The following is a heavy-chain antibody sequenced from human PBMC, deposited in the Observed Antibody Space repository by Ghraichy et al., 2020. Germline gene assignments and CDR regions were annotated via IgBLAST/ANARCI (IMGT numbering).Heavy chain of an antibody. Sequence: GGSLRLSCAASGFPFSTYVMHWVRRAPGKGLEWVAVMSYDGSNPYHADSVKGRFTISRDNSKNTLYLQMNSLRAEDTAVYYCAKDRDFYGSGSPPDSFDFWGHGTLVTVSS. CDR3: AKDRDFYGSGSPPDSFDF. J-gene: IGHJ3*01. CDR1: GFPFSTYV. V-gene: IGHV3-30*18. D-gene: IGHD3-10*01. CDR2: MSYDGSNP.